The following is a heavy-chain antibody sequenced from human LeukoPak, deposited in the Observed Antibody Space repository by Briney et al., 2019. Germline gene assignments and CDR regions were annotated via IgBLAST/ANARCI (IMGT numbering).Heavy chain of an antibody. V-gene: IGHV3-48*04. CDR1: GFTFSSHS. J-gene: IGHJ4*02. CDR2: ISTSDITT. Sequence: GGSLRLSCAASGFTFSSHSMAWVRQAPGKGLEWVSYISTSDITTHYADSLKGRFTISRNNVRKSLYLQMNSLRAEDTAVYYCARSSYDHVWGSHRQTFYFDYWGQGTLVTVSS. D-gene: IGHD3-16*02. CDR3: ARSSYDHVWGSHRQTFYFDY.